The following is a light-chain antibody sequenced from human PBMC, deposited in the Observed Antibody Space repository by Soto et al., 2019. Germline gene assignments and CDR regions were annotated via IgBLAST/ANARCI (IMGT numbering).Light chain of an antibody. V-gene: IGKV3-11*01. CDR3: QRGDT. J-gene: IGKJ5*01. Sequence: EIVLTQSPATLSLSPGERATLSCRASQSDSSNLAWYQQKPGQAPRLLIYDASNRATGIPARFSGSGSGTDFTLTISRLEPEDFAVYYCQRGDTFGQGTRLEIK. CDR1: QSDSSN. CDR2: DAS.